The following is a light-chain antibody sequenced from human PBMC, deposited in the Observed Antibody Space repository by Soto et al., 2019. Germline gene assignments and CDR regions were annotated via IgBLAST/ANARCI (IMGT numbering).Light chain of an antibody. CDR1: QSVSSSY. CDR3: KQYGSSPPT. Sequence: EIVLTQSPGTLSLSPGERATLFCRASQSVSSSYLAWYQQKPGQAPRLLIYGASSRATGIPDRFSGSGSGTDFTLTIRRLEPEDFAVYYCKQYGSSPPTFGQGTKVDI. CDR2: GAS. J-gene: IGKJ1*01. V-gene: IGKV3-20*01.